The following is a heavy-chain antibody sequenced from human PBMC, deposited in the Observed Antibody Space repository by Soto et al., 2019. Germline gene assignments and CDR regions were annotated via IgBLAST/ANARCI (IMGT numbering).Heavy chain of an antibody. CDR3: AREGGSSSFRYGYYFDY. D-gene: IGHD6-6*01. J-gene: IGHJ4*02. CDR1: GGTFSSYA. CDR2: IIPIFGTA. Sequence: QVQLVQSGAEVKKPGSSVKVSCKASGGTFSSYAISWVRQAPGQGLEWMGGIIPIFGTANYAQKCQGRVTITADESTSTAYMELSSLRSEDTAVYYCAREGGSSSFRYGYYFDYWGQGTLVTVSS. V-gene: IGHV1-69*01.